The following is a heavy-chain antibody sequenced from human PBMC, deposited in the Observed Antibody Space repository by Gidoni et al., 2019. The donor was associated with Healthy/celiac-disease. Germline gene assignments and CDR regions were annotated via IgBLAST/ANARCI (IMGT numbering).Heavy chain of an antibody. Sequence: QVQLVESGGGVVQPGRSLRLSCAASGFTFSSYAMHWVRQAPGKGLEWVAVISYDGSNKYYADSVKGRFTISRDNSKNTLYLQMNSLRAEDTAVYYCARDLYHSSGFPYYFDYWGQGTLVTVSS. V-gene: IGHV3-30*04. D-gene: IGHD6-19*01. CDR2: ISYDGSNK. CDR1: GFTFSSYA. CDR3: ARDLYHSSGFPYYFDY. J-gene: IGHJ4*02.